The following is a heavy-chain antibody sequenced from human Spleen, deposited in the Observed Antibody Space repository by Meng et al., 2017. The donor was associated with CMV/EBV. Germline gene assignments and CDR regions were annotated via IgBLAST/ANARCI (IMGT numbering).Heavy chain of an antibody. CDR2: IYTSGST. D-gene: IGHD3-3*01. J-gene: IGHJ5*02. V-gene: IGHV4-4*07. Sequence: QVQLQVSGPGLVKPSETLSLTCTVSGGSISSYYWSWIRQPAGKGLEWIGRIYTSGSTNYNPSLKSRVTMSVDTSKNQFSLKLSSVTAADTAVYYCARGPRPLRFLEWLFGFDPWGQGTLVTVFS. CDR3: ARGPRPLRFLEWLFGFDP. CDR1: GGSISSYY.